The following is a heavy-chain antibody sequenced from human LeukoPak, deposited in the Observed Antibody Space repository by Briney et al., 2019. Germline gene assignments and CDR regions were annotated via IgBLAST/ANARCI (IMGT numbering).Heavy chain of an antibody. Sequence: GGSLRLSCAASGFTFSSYAMSWVRQAPGKGLEWVSAISGSGGSTYYADSVKGRFTISRDNSKNTLYLQMNSLRAEDTAVYYCAKVSTMVQGVIGPSDWYFDLWGRGTLVTVSS. CDR2: ISGSGGST. J-gene: IGHJ2*01. CDR1: GFTFSSYA. D-gene: IGHD3-10*01. V-gene: IGHV3-23*01. CDR3: AKVSTMVQGVIGPSDWYFDL.